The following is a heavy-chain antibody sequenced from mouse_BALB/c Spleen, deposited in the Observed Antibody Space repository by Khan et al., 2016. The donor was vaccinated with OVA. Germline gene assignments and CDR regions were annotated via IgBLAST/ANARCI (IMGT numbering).Heavy chain of an antibody. CDR1: GYTFTSYY. V-gene: IGHV1S81*02. CDR3: TRSGYGSFAY. D-gene: IGHD2-2*01. Sequence: QVQLQQSGAELVKPGASVRLSCKASGYTFTSYYLYWVKQRPGQGLEWIGDINPSNGGTNFNEKFKSKATLTVDQSSSTAYIQLNSLTSEDSAFYYCTRSGYGSFAYWGQGTLVTVSA. J-gene: IGHJ3*01. CDR2: INPSNGGT.